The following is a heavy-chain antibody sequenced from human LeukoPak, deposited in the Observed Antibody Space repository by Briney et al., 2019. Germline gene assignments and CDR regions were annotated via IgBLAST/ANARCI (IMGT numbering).Heavy chain of an antibody. CDR2: INPSGGST. D-gene: IGHD6-6*01. Sequence: ASVKVSCKASGYTFTSYYMHCVRQTPAQGLEWMGIINPSGGSTSYAQEFQGTVTMTRHTSTRTVYMELSSLRSEDTAVYYCALELGSSRSFWGQGALVTVSS. CDR1: GYTFTSYY. V-gene: IGHV1-46*01. CDR3: ALELGSSRSF. J-gene: IGHJ4*02.